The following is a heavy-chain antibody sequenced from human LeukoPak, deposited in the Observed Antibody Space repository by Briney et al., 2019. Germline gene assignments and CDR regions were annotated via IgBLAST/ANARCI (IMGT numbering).Heavy chain of an antibody. J-gene: IGHJ6*02. CDR1: GFTVSSNY. D-gene: IGHD3-9*01. CDR2: IYSGGST. Sequence: GRSLRPSCAASGFTVSSNYMSWVRQAPGKGLEWGSGIYSGGSTYYADSVKGRFTISRDNSKNTLYLQMNSLRAEDTAVYYCASGGGYDILTGSPYYYYGMDVWGQGTTVTVSS. V-gene: IGHV3-53*01. CDR3: ASGGGYDILTGSPYYYYGMDV.